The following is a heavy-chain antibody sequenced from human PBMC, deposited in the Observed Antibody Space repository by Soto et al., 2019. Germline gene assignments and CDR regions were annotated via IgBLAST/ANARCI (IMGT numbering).Heavy chain of an antibody. D-gene: IGHD3-10*01. CDR3: ARSGPLYYYGSGRLDV. CDR1: GGSFSDYY. V-gene: IGHV4-34*01. CDR2: INQSGST. Sequence: QVLLQQWGAGLLKPSETLSLTCAVYGGSFSDYYWSWIRQPPGKGLEWIGEINQSGSTNYNPSLKSRVTISLDTSKNQFSLKLSSVTAADTAVYYCARSGPLYYYGSGRLDVWGKGTTVTVSS. J-gene: IGHJ6*04.